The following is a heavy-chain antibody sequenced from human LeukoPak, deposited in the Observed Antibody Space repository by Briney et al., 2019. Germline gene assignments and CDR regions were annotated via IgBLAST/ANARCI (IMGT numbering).Heavy chain of an antibody. V-gene: IGHV1-2*02. CDR2: INPNSGGT. CDR1: GYTFTGYY. Sequence: ASVKVSCKASGYTFTGYYIHWVRQAPGQGLEWMGWINPNSGGTYYAQKFQGRVTMTRDTSISTAYMELSRLRSDDTAVYYCARAYCGGDCSYYFDYWGQGTLVTVSS. CDR3: ARAYCGGDCSYYFDY. J-gene: IGHJ4*02. D-gene: IGHD2-21*02.